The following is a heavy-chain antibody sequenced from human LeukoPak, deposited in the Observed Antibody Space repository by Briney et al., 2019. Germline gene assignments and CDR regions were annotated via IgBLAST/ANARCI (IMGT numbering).Heavy chain of an antibody. J-gene: IGHJ4*02. CDR1: GGSISSYY. Sequence: PSETLSLTCTVSGGSISSYYWSWIRQPPGKGLEWIGYIYYSGSTNYNPSLKSRVTISVDTSKNQFSLKLSSVTAADTAVYYCARFAVEATDDYWGQGTLVTVSS. V-gene: IGHV4-59*01. CDR2: IYYSGST. CDR3: ARFAVEATDDY. D-gene: IGHD1-26*01.